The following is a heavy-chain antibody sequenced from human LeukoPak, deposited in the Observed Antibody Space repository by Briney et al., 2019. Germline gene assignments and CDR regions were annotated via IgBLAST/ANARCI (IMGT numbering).Heavy chain of an antibody. CDR1: GFTFDDYA. D-gene: IGHD2-2*01. CDR2: ISGDGGST. CDR3: PRGGITSSNQFDY. Sequence: GGSLRLSCAASGFTFDDYAMHWVRQAPGKGLEWVSLISGDGGSTYYADSVKGRFTISRDNSKNSLYLQMNSLRTEDTALYYCPRGGITSSNQFDYCSQGTLVT. J-gene: IGHJ4*01. V-gene: IGHV3-43*02.